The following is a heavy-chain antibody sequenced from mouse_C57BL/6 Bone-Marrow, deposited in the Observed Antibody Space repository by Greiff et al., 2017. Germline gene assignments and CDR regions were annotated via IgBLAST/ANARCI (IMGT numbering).Heavy chain of an antibody. CDR2: IFPSIGRP. D-gene: IGHD1-1*01. Sequence: QVQLQQSGSELRSPGSSVMLACKDFDPEVFLTAYMSWVRLKPGHGFEWIGGIFPSIGRPIYGEKFEDKVTLDADTLSNTAYLELNSLTSEDSAIYYCERNHYYGSSYRYFDVWCTGTTVTVAS. J-gene: IGHJ1*03. V-gene: IGHV15-2*01. CDR3: ERNHYYGSSYRYFDV. CDR1: DPEVFLTAY.